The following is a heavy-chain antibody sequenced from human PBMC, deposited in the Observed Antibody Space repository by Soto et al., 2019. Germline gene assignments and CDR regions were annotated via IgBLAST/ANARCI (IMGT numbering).Heavy chain of an antibody. CDR1: GYSFTSYL. CDR3: ARPLDYCGSGSQKWFER. V-gene: IGHV5-51*01. J-gene: IGHJ5*02. D-gene: IGHD3-10*01. CDR2: IYPGDSDT. Sequence: GESLKISCKGSGYSFTSYLIGWVRQMPVKGLEWMGIIYPGDSDTRYSPSFQGQVTISADKSISTAYLQWSSLKASDTAMYYCARPLDYCGSGSQKWFERWGRGTLITVCS.